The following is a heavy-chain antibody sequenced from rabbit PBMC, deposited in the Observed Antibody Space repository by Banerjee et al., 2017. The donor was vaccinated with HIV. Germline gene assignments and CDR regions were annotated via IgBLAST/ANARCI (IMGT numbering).Heavy chain of an antibody. CDR1: GFSFSSNA. CDR3: ARDLAGVIGWNFNL. CDR2: INSNTGNT. J-gene: IGHJ4*01. Sequence: QQQLEESGGGLVKPEGSLTLTCTASGFSFSSNAMCWVRQAPGKGPEWIACINSNTGNTVYASWAKGPFTISKTSSTTVTLQMTSLTAADTATYFCARDLAGVIGWNFNLWGQGTLVTVS. V-gene: IGHV1S45*01. D-gene: IGHD4-1*01.